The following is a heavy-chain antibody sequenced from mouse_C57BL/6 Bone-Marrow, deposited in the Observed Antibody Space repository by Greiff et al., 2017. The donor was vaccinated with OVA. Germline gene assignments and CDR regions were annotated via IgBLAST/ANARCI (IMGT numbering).Heavy chain of an antibody. V-gene: IGHV1-55*01. CDR3: ARRWYFDV. J-gene: IGHJ1*03. Sequence: QVQLQQPGAELVKPGASVQMSCKASGYTFTSYWITWVKQRPGQGLEWIGDIYPGSGSTNYNEKFKSKATLTLDTSSSTAYMQLSSLTSEDSAVYYCARRWYFDVWGTGTTVTVSS. CDR2: IYPGSGST. CDR1: GYTFTSYW.